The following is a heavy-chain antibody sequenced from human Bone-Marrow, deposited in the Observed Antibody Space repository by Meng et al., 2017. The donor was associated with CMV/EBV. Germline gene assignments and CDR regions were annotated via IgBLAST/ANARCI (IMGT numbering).Heavy chain of an antibody. V-gene: IGHV3-53*01. D-gene: IGHD3-3*01. Sequence: GGSLRLSCAASGFTVSSNYMSWVRQAPGKGLEWVSVIYSGGSTYYADSVKGRFTISRDNSKNTLYLQMNSLRAEDTAVYYCARLYYDFWSGYHYYFDYWGQGTLVTGSS. CDR1: GFTVSSNY. CDR3: ARLYYDFWSGYHYYFDY. CDR2: IYSGGST. J-gene: IGHJ4*02.